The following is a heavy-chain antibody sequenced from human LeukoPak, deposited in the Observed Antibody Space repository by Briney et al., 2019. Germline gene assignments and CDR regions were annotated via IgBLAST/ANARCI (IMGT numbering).Heavy chain of an antibody. V-gene: IGHV1-69*13. CDR3: ARETFYGDYEDDAFDI. CDR2: IIPIFGTA. D-gene: IGHD4-17*01. Sequence: ASVKVSCKASGGTFSSYAISWVRQAPGQGLEWMGGIIPIFGTANYAQKFQGRVTITADESTSTAYMELSSLRSEDTAVYYCARETFYGDYEDDAFDIWGQGTMVTVSS. CDR1: GGTFSSYA. J-gene: IGHJ3*02.